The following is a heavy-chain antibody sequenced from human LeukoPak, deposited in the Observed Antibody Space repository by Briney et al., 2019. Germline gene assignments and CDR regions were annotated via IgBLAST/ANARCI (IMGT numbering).Heavy chain of an antibody. Sequence: SETLPLTCSVYGGSVNGYYWSWIRQPPGKGLEWIGEINHSGSTNYNPSLKSRVTISLDTSKNQFSLRLNSVTAADTAVYYCARVPLRFLEPFDYWGQGTLVTVSS. J-gene: IGHJ4*02. CDR3: ARVPLRFLEPFDY. CDR2: INHSGST. D-gene: IGHD3-3*01. CDR1: GGSVNGYY. V-gene: IGHV4-34*01.